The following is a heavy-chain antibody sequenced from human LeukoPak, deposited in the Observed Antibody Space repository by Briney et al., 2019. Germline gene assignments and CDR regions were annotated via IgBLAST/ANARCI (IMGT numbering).Heavy chain of an antibody. Sequence: GGSLRLSCAASGFTFSSYALSWVRQAPGKGLEWVSAISGSGGSTYYADSVRGRFTISRDNSKNTLYLQMNSLRAEDTAVYYCARSIVGATPFDPWGQGTLVTVSS. J-gene: IGHJ5*02. CDR2: ISGSGGST. CDR1: GFTFSSYA. CDR3: ARSIVGATPFDP. V-gene: IGHV3-23*01. D-gene: IGHD1-26*01.